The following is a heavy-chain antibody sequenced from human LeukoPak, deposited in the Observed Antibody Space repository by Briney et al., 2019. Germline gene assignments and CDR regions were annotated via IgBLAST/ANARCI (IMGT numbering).Heavy chain of an antibody. Sequence: PGRSLRLSCAASGFTFSSYAMNWVRQAPGKGLEWVSIISGSGDSTYYADSVKGRFTISRDNSKNTLYLQMSSLRAEDTAVYYCVKGVYSVFPDSRVLDYWGQGTLVTVSS. CDR1: GFTFSSYA. V-gene: IGHV3-23*01. CDR3: VKGVYSVFPDSRVLDY. J-gene: IGHJ4*02. D-gene: IGHD5/OR15-5a*01. CDR2: ISGSGDST.